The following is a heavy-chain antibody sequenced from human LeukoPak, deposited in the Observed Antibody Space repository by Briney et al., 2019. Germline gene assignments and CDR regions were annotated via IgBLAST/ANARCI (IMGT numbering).Heavy chain of an antibody. CDR3: ARVATMVRGVITLRY. J-gene: IGHJ4*02. Sequence: SETLSLTCTVSGGSISSSSYYWGWIRQPPGKGLEWIGSIYYSGSTYYNPSLKSRVTISVDTSKNQFSLKLSSVTAADTAVYYCARVATMVRGVITLRYWGQGTLVTVSS. D-gene: IGHD3-10*01. CDR1: GGSISSSSYY. V-gene: IGHV4-39*07. CDR2: IYYSGST.